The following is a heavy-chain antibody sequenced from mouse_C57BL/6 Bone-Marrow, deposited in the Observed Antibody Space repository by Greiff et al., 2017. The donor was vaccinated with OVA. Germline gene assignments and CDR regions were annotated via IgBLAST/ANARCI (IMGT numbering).Heavy chain of an antibody. CDR3: ARDSDYYAMDF. J-gene: IGHJ4*01. CDR1: GFTFSDFY. Sequence: EVKLVESGGGLVQSGRSLRLSCATSGFTFSDFYMEWVRQAPGKGLEWIAASRNKANDYTTEYSASVKGRFIVSRDTSQSILYLQMNALLAEDTSIYYCARDSDYYAMDFWGQGTSVPVSS. V-gene: IGHV7-1*01. CDR2: SRNKANDYTT.